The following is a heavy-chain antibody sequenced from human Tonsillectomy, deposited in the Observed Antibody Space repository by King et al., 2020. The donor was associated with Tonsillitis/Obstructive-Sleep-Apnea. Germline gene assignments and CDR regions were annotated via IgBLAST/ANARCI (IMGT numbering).Heavy chain of an antibody. CDR3: ASGYDFWSGYYLPYFDY. V-gene: IGHV3-11*05. CDR1: GFTFSDYY. Sequence: VQLVESGRGLVKPGGSLRLSCAASGFTFSDYYMIWIRQAPGKGLEWVSHISSMSSYTKYADSVKGRFTISRDNAKNSLYLQMHILRAEETAVDYCASGYDFWSGYYLPYFDYWGQGTLVTVSS. J-gene: IGHJ4*02. D-gene: IGHD3-3*01. CDR2: ISSMSSYT.